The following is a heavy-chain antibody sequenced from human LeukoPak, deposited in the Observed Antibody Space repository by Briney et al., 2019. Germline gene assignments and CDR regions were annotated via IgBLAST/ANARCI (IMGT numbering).Heavy chain of an antibody. CDR2: INLVNGNT. J-gene: IGHJ6*03. CDR3: ARGRGTIGSNRDFYFYYYMDI. D-gene: IGHD2-21*01. V-gene: IGHV1-3*03. CDR1: GYTFTNYA. Sequence: ASVKVSCKASGYTFTNYAMHWGRLAPGQRLQWMGWINLVNGNTKYSQYFEGRVTITRDTSASTVYMELSSLRPDDMAVYYCARGRGTIGSNRDFYFYYYMDIWGKGTTVTVSS.